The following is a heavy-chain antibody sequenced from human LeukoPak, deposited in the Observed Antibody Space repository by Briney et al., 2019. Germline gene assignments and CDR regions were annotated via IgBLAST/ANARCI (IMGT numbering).Heavy chain of an antibody. CDR1: GGTFSSYA. CDR2: IIPIFGTA. J-gene: IGHJ4*02. Sequence: SVKVSCKASGGTFSSYAISWVRQAPGQGLEWKGGIIPIFGTANYAQKFQGRVTITADESTSTAYMELSSLRSEDTAVYYCASAYYDSSGDIWYWGQGTLVTVSS. CDR3: ASAYYDSSGDIWY. V-gene: IGHV1-69*01. D-gene: IGHD3-22*01.